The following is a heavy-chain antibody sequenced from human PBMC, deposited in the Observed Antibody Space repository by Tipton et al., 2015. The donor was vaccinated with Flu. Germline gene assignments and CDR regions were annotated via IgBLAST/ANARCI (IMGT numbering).Heavy chain of an antibody. J-gene: IGHJ4*02. CDR1: GFTFSSYG. Sequence: QLVQSGGGVVQPGRSLRLSCAASGFTFSSYGMHWVRQAPGKGLEWVAVISYDGSNKYYADSVKGRFTISRDNSKNTLYLQMNSLRAEDPAVYYCAKDLDYGGNSGPFYFDYWGQGTLVTVSS. V-gene: IGHV3-30*18. D-gene: IGHD4-23*01. CDR3: AKDLDYGGNSGPFYFDY. CDR2: ISYDGSNK.